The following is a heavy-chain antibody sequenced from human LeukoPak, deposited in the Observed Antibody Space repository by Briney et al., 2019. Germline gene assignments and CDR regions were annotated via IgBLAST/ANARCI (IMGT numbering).Heavy chain of an antibody. CDR1: GFTFSSYG. CDR2: IRYDGSNK. D-gene: IGHD2-2*01. CDR3: AKDSSTSVRAFDI. V-gene: IGHV3-30*02. J-gene: IGHJ3*02. Sequence: GGSLRLSCAASGFTFSSYGMHWVRQAPGKGLEWVAFIRYDGSNKYYADSVKGRFTISRDNSKNTLYLQMNSLRAEDTAVYYCAKDSSTSVRAFDIWDQGTMVTVSS.